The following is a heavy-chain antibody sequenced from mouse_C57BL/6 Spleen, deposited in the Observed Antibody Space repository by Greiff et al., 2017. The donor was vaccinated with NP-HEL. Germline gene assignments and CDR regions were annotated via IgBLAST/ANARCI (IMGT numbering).Heavy chain of an antibody. Sequence: QVQLQQPGAELVKPGASVKLSCKASGYTFTSYWMQWVKQRPGQGLEWIGEIDPSDSYTNYNQKFKGKATLTVDTSSSTAYMQLSSLTSEDSAVYYCARSMRYGNYIFDYWGQGTTLTVSS. J-gene: IGHJ2*01. CDR3: ARSMRYGNYIFDY. V-gene: IGHV1-50*01. CDR2: IDPSDSYT. CDR1: GYTFTSYW. D-gene: IGHD2-10*02.